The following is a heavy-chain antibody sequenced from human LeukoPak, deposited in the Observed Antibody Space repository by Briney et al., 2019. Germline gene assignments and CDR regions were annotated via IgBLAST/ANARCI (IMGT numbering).Heavy chain of an antibody. Sequence: ASVKVSCKASGYTFTKYGLNWVRQAPGQGLQWMGWISCYNGHTHYAQNFQGRVTMTTDTSTNTAYMELRSLRSDDTAVYYCARREGRSASPFFFDSWGQETLVTVSS. CDR2: ISCYNGHT. J-gene: IGHJ4*02. D-gene: IGHD6-6*01. CDR3: ARREGRSASPFFFDS. CDR1: GYTFTKYG. V-gene: IGHV1-18*01.